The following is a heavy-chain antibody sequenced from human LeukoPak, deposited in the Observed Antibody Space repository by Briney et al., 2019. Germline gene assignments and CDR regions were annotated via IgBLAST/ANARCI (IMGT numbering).Heavy chain of an antibody. CDR2: ISGSGGST. V-gene: IGHV3-23*01. CDR1: GLRFSGQY. CDR3: AKDRGIVLMVYAIRSYFQH. J-gene: IGHJ1*01. D-gene: IGHD2-8*01. Sequence: GGSLRLSCAASGLRFSGQYMIWIRQAPGKGLEWVSAISGSGGSTYYADSVKGRFTISRDNSKNTLYLQMNSLRAEDTAVYYCAKDRGIVLMVYAIRSYFQHWGQGTLVTVSS.